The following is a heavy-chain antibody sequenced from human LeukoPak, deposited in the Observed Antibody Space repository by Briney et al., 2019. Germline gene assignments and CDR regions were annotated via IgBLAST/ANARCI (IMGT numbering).Heavy chain of an antibody. V-gene: IGHV4-39*07. Sequence: PSETLSLTCTVSGGSISSSYYYWGWIRQPPGKGLEWIGSIYYSGSTNYNPSLKSRVTVSVDTSKNQFSLKLSSVTAADTAVYYCARVEQWLVGFDYWGQGTLVTVSS. D-gene: IGHD6-19*01. J-gene: IGHJ4*02. CDR2: IYYSGST. CDR1: GGSISSSYYY. CDR3: ARVEQWLVGFDY.